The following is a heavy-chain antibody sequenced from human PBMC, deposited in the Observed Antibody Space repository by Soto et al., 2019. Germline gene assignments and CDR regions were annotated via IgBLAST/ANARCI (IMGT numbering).Heavy chain of an antibody. V-gene: IGHV4-4*02. CDR3: ARVRMAGTSFDY. CDR1: GGSISSSKW. CDR2: IYHSGST. D-gene: IGHD6-19*01. J-gene: IGHJ4*02. Sequence: QVQLQESGPGLVKPSGTLSLTCAVSGGSISSSKWWSWVRQPPGKGLEWIGEIYHSGSTNYNPSRKNRVTISVDKSKNQFSLKLSSVTAADTAVYYCARVRMAGTSFDYWGQGTLVTVSS.